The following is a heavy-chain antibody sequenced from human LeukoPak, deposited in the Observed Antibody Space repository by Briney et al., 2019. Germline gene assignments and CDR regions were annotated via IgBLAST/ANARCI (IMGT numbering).Heavy chain of an antibody. D-gene: IGHD1-14*01. J-gene: IGHJ6*03. CDR2: ISSNGGST. Sequence: GGSLRLSCAASGFTFSSYAMHWVRQAPGKGLEYVSAISSNGGSTYYANSVKGRFTISRDNSKNTLYLQMGSPRAEDTAVYYCARLPEFHTGYSFYYMDVWGKGTTVTISS. CDR1: GFTFSSYA. CDR3: ARLPEFHTGYSFYYMDV. V-gene: IGHV3-64*01.